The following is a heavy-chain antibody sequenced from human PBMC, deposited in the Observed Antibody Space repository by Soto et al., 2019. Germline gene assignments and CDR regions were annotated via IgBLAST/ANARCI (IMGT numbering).Heavy chain of an antibody. J-gene: IGHJ6*02. D-gene: IGHD3-10*01. V-gene: IGHV3-30*03. CDR1: GFTFSSYG. CDR3: ARDSFYRGSGLYGMDV. Sequence: GGSLRLSCAASGFTFSSYGMHWVRQAPGKGLEWVAVISYDGSNKYYADSVKGRFTISRDNSKNTLYLQMNSLRAEDTAVYYCARDSFYRGSGLYGMDVWGQGTTVTVSS. CDR2: ISYDGSNK.